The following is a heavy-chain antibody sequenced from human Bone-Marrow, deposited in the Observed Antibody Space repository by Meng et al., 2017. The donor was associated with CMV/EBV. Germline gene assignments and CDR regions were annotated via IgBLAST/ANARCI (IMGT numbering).Heavy chain of an antibody. CDR3: ARDPSRSGVYGYYYGMDV. V-gene: IGHV4-59*01. J-gene: IGHJ6*02. CDR1: GGSISDYY. Sequence: GSLRLSCTVSGGSISDYYWSWIRQPPGKGLEWIGFIHYSGSTNYNPSLKSRVTMSVETSKDQISLKLNSVTAADTAVYFCARDPSRSGVYGYYYGMDVWRQGTTVTVSS. D-gene: IGHD3-3*01. CDR2: IHYSGST.